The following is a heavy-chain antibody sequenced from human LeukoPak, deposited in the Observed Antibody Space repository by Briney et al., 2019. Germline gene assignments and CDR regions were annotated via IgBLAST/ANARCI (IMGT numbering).Heavy chain of an antibody. D-gene: IGHD3-10*01. CDR2: ISWSSNTM. CDR1: GFTISSFS. CDR3: TRDLVEYVSGRYHCHGMDV. V-gene: IGHV3-48*02. Sequence: GVSLRLSCVASGFTISSFSLNWVRQAPGKGLEWVSYISWSSNTMDYADSVQGRFTISRDNAKNSLYLQMNSLRDEDTAVYYCTRDLVEYVSGRYHCHGMDVWGQGTTVTVSS. J-gene: IGHJ6*02.